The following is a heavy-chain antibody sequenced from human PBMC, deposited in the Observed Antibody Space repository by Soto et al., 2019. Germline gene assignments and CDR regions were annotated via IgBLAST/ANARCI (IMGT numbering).Heavy chain of an antibody. CDR1: GFSFRTYW. Sequence: GSLRLSCAASGFSFRTYWMHWVRQTPGKGLVWVSRINSDGSSTSYADSVNGRFTISRDNAKNTLYLQMNSLRGEDTAVYYCTRDLIGGFDPWGQGTLVTVSS. J-gene: IGHJ5*02. CDR2: INSDGSST. V-gene: IGHV3-74*01. D-gene: IGHD2-8*01. CDR3: TRDLIGGFDP.